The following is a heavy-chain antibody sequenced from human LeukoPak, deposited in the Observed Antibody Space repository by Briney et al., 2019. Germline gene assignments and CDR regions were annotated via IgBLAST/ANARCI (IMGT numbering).Heavy chain of an antibody. CDR3: VRHLSAGRPAFDI. V-gene: IGHV4-59*08. CDR1: GGSINSYY. D-gene: IGHD2-15*01. Sequence: PSETLSLTCTVSGGSINSYYWSWIRQPPGKGLEWIGYIYYSGSTNYNPSLKSRVTISVDTSNNKFSLKLTSLTAAATAVYYCVRHLSAGRPAFDIWGQGTMVTVSS. J-gene: IGHJ3*02. CDR2: IYYSGST.